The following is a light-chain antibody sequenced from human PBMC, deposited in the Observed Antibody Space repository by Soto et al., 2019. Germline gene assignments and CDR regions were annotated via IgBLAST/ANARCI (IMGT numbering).Light chain of an antibody. J-gene: IGKJ1*01. CDR2: LGS. CDR1: QSLRHSNGFIY. CDR3: MQALQTPWT. Sequence: DIVMTQSPLSLPVTPGEPASISCRSSQSLRHSNGFIYLDWYLQKPGQSPQLLIYLGSNRGSGVPGRFSGRGSGTDFTLKVSRVEAEDVGVYLCMQALQTPWTCGHGTKVEVK. V-gene: IGKV2-28*01.